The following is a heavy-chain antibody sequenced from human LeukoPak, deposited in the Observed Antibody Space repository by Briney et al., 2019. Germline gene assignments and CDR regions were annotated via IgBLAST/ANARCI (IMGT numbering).Heavy chain of an antibody. V-gene: IGHV3-7*01. D-gene: IGHD3-3*01. CDR1: GFTFSSYW. CDR3: ARGGFGVVPDY. CDR2: IKQDGREK. J-gene: IGHJ4*02. Sequence: TGGSLRLSCAASGFTFSSYWMSWVRQAPGKGLEWVANIKQDGREKYYVDSVKGRFTISRDNAKNSLYLQMNSLRAEDTAVYYCARGGFGVVPDYWGQGTLVTVSS.